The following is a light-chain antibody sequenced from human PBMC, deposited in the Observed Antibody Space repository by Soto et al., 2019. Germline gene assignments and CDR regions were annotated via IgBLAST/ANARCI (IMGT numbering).Light chain of an antibody. CDR2: EVS. J-gene: IGLJ3*02. Sequence: QSVLTQPASVSGSPGQSITISCTGTRSDVGGYNYVSWYQQHPGKAAKLMIYEVSNRPSGVSNRFSGSKSGNTASLTISGLQAEDEADYYCSSYTSSSTWVFGGGTKLTVL. V-gene: IGLV2-14*01. CDR3: SSYTSSSTWV. CDR1: RSDVGGYNY.